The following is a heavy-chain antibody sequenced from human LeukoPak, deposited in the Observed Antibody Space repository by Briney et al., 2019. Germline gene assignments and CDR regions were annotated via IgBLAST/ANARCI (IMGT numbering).Heavy chain of an antibody. CDR1: XXTXXSXA. J-gene: IGHJ4*02. CDR3: ARGPYSSSWPEYYFDY. V-gene: IGHV1-69*13. Sequence: SVXXSXXASXXTXXSXAXSXXRXAPGQGLXWXGXIIPIFGTANYAQKFQGRVTITADESTSTAYMELSSLRSEDTAVYYCARGPYSSSWPEYYFDYWGQGTLVTVSS. CDR2: IIPIFGTA. D-gene: IGHD6-13*01.